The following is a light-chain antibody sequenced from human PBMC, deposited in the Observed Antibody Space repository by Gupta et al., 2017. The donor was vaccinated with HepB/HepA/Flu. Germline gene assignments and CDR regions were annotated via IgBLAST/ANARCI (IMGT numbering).Light chain of an antibody. CDR1: QNINKY. V-gene: IGKV1-39*01. CDR3: QQSDSTPWT. J-gene: IGKJ1*01. Sequence: DIQMTHSPSSLSASVGDRVTITCRASQNINKYLNCYQQKPGKAPKLLIYTASNLQSGVPSRFGGSGSGTDFTLTISRLQPEDFATYYCQQSDSTPWTFGQGTKVEVK. CDR2: TAS.